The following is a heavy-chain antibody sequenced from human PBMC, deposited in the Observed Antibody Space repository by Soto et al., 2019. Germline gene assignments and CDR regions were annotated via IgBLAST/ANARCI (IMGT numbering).Heavy chain of an antibody. J-gene: IGHJ6*02. V-gene: IGHV1-3*01. D-gene: IGHD6-13*01. Sequence: ASVKVSCKASGYTFTNYAMHWVRQAPGQRLEWMGWINAGNGNTKYSQKFQGRVTITRDTSASTAYMELSSLRSEDTAVYYCARLQLATYYYYYGMDVWGQGTTVTVSS. CDR2: INAGNGNT. CDR3: ARLQLATYYYYYGMDV. CDR1: GYTFTNYA.